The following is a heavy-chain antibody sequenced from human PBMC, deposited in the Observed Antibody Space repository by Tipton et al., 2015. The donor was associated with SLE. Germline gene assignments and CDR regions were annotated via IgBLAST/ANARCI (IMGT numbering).Heavy chain of an antibody. J-gene: IGHJ4*02. Sequence: TLSLTCSVSGASISSNYWSWIRQPPGKGLEWIGYIYYSGSTNYSPSLESRVTISVDTSKNQFSLKLTSVTAADTAIYYCARMGYCSGESCYSADYFDSWGQGTLVTVSS. D-gene: IGHD2-15*01. CDR1: GASISSNY. CDR3: ARMGYCSGESCYSADYFDS. V-gene: IGHV4-59*01. CDR2: IYYSGST.